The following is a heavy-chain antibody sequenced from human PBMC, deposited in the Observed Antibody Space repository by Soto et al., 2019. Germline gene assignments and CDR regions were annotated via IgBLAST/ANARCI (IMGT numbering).Heavy chain of an antibody. CDR3: ARLTGYCSSTSCGNWFDP. Sequence: GGSLRLSCAASGFTFSSYAMSWVRQAPGKGLEWVSAISGSGGSTYYADSVKGRFTISRDNSKNTLYLQMNSPRAEDTAVYYCARLTGYCSSTSCGNWFDPWGQGTLVTVSS. D-gene: IGHD2-2*01. V-gene: IGHV3-23*01. J-gene: IGHJ5*02. CDR1: GFTFSSYA. CDR2: ISGSGGST.